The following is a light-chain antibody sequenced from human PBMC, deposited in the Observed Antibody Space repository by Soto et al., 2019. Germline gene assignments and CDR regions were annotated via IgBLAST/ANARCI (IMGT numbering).Light chain of an antibody. Sequence: IQMTQSPSSLSASVGDGVTITFRASQNINNYLNWYQQKPGRAPKLLIYAASTLHTGVPSTFTGSGSGTDFTLTINDLQPEDVATYFCLQDYDFPYTFGQGTKVDIK. CDR3: LQDYDFPYT. CDR2: AAS. V-gene: IGKV1-6*01. CDR1: QNINNY. J-gene: IGKJ2*01.